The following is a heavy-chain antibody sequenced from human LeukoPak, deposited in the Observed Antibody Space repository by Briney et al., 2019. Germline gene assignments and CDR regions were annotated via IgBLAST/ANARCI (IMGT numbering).Heavy chain of an antibody. D-gene: IGHD1-26*01. CDR3: AGRVHRVGSYSSHADH. Sequence: GESLKISCKGSGYSFTNYWIGWVRQMPGKGLEWMGIIYPGDSDTTYSPSFQGQVTISADKSISTAYLQWSSLKASDTAMYHCAGRVHRVGSYSSHADHWGQGTLVTVSS. CDR2: IYPGDSDT. J-gene: IGHJ1*01. V-gene: IGHV5-51*01. CDR1: GYSFTNYW.